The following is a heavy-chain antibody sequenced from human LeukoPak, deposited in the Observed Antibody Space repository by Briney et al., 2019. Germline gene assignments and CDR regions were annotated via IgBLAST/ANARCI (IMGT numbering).Heavy chain of an antibody. Sequence: GGSLRLSCAASGFTFSSYAMHWVRQAPGKGLEWVAVISYDGSNKYYGDSAKGRFTISRDNSKNTLYLEMNSLRAEDTAVYYCARDRTGHFDYWGQGTLVTVSS. J-gene: IGHJ4*02. CDR2: ISYDGSNK. D-gene: IGHD3/OR15-3a*01. CDR1: GFTFSSYA. V-gene: IGHV3-30-3*01. CDR3: ARDRTGHFDY.